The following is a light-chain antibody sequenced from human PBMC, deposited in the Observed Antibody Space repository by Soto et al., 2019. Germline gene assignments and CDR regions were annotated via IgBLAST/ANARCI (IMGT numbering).Light chain of an antibody. Sequence: EIVLTQSPGTLSLSPGERATPSCRASQSVRSSHLAWHQQMPGQAPRLLIYGASSRATGIPDRFSGSGSGTDFTLTISRLEPEDFAVYYCQQYDNLPPWTFGQGTKVDIK. CDR2: GAS. J-gene: IGKJ1*01. V-gene: IGKV3-20*01. CDR1: QSVRSSH. CDR3: QQYDNLPPWT.